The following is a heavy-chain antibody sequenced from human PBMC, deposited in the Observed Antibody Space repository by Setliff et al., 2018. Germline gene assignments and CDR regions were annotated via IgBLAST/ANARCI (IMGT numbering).Heavy chain of an antibody. CDR1: GYSISSGYY. V-gene: IGHV4-38-2*02. D-gene: IGHD3-3*01. CDR3: ARGKTFFGAFIRAFDI. Sequence: PSETLSLTCTVSGYSISSGYYWGWIRQPPGKGLEWIGSIYHSGSTYYNPSLKSRVTISVDTSKSQFSLKLSSVTAADTAVCHCARGKTFFGAFIRAFDIWGQGRMVTVSS. J-gene: IGHJ3*02. CDR2: IYHSGST.